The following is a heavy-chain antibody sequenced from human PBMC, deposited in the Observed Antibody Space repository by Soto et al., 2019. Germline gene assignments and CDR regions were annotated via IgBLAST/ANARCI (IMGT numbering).Heavy chain of an antibody. V-gene: IGHV4-39*01. J-gene: IGHJ4*02. Sequence: LQLQESGPGLVKPSETLSLTCTVSGGSVSSTNYYWGWIRQPPGKGLEWIGTISYSGSTFYNPSLKSGLTMSVDTSKNQFSLRLSSVTAADTAVYYCARSGDGVLVDLLLPDYWGQGTLVTVSS. CDR3: ARSGDGVLVDLLLPDY. CDR2: ISYSGST. D-gene: IGHD3-16*01. CDR1: GGSVSSTNYY.